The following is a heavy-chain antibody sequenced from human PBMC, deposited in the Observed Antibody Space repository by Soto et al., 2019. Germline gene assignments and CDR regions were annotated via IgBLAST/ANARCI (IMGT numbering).Heavy chain of an antibody. V-gene: IGHV1-18*04. CDR2: ISPWKGNT. J-gene: IGHJ4*02. Sequence: ASVKVSCKASGYNFMPCGVNCVRQAPGQGLEWMGWISPWKGNTNYAQSFQGRVTMTTDTSTSTAYMELRSLTSDDTAVYYCARDLDPSGSYYTDYWGPGTLVTVSS. D-gene: IGHD3-10*01. CDR3: ARDLDPSGSYYTDY. CDR1: GYNFMPCG.